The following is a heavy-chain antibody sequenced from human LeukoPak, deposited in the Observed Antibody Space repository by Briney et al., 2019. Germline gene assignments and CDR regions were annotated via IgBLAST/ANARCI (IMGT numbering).Heavy chain of an antibody. Sequence: GGSLRLSCAASGFTFSSYALSWVRQAPGKGLEWVSAISGSGGSTYYADSVKGRFTISRDNSKNTLYLQMNSLRAEDTAVYYCAKRDYGELSGGHFDYWGQGTLVTVSS. CDR1: GFTFSSYA. CDR2: ISGSGGST. J-gene: IGHJ4*02. V-gene: IGHV3-23*01. CDR3: AKRDYGELSGGHFDY. D-gene: IGHD4-17*01.